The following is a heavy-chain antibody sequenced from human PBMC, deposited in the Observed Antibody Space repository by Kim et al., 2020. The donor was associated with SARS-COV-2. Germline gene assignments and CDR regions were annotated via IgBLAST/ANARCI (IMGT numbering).Heavy chain of an antibody. J-gene: IGHJ4*02. V-gene: IGHV1-3*01. CDR3: ARGGLSGSYVWGFDY. D-gene: IGHD1-26*01. CDR2: INAGNGNT. Sequence: ASVKVSCKASGYTFTSYAMHWVRQAPGQRLEWMGWINAGNGNTKYSQKFQGRVTITRDTSASTAYMELSSLRSEDTAVYYCARGGLSGSYVWGFDYWGQGTLVTVSS. CDR1: GYTFTSYA.